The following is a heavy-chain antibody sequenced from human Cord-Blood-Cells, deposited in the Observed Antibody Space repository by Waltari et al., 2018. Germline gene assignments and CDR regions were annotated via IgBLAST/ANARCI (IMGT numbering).Heavy chain of an antibody. CDR2: ITPFNGNT. V-gene: IGHV1-45*02. J-gene: IGHJ3*02. CDR1: GYTFTYRY. CDR3: ASPYSSSNAFDI. D-gene: IGHD6-6*01. Sequence: QMQLVQSGAEVKKTGSSVKVSCKASGYTFTYRYLHWVRQAPGQALEWMGWITPFNGNTNYAQKFQDRVTITRDRSMSTAYMELSSLRSEDTAMYYCASPYSSSNAFDIWGQGTMVTVSS.